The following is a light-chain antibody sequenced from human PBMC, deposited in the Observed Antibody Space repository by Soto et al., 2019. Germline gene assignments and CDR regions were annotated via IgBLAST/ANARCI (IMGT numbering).Light chain of an antibody. CDR1: QSVSSY. CDR3: QQRSNWPLT. J-gene: IGKJ4*01. Sequence: EIVLTQSPATLSLSPGERATLSCRASQSVSSYLGWYQQKPGQAPRLLIYDASNRATGIPARFSGSGSGTDFTLTISSLKPEDFAVYYCQQRSNWPLTFGGGTRVDIK. CDR2: DAS. V-gene: IGKV3-11*01.